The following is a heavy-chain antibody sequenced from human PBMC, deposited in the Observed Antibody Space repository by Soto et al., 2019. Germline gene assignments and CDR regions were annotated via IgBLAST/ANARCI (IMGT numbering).Heavy chain of an antibody. D-gene: IGHD5-12*01. J-gene: IGHJ6*02. CDR3: AKGPWGGYDWEHYYYGMDV. CDR2: ISGSGGST. CDR1: GFTFSSYA. V-gene: IGHV3-23*01. Sequence: SGGSLRLSCAASGFTFSSYAMSWVRQAPGKGLEWVSAISGSGGSTYYADSVKGRFTISRDNSKNTLYLQMNSLRAEDTAVYYCAKGPWGGYDWEHYYYGMDVWGQGTTVTVSS.